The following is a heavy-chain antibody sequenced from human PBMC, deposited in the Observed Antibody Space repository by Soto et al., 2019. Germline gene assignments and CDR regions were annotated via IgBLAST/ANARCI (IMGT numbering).Heavy chain of an antibody. V-gene: IGHV3-7*01. J-gene: IGHJ4*02. CDR2: IKQDGSEK. CDR3: ARDDLLDY. CDR1: GFTFSSYW. Sequence: DVQLVESGGGLVQPGGSLRLSCATSGFTFSSYWMDWVRQAPGKGLEWVANIKQDGSEKYYMDSVKGRFTVSRDNAKNSLYLQMNSLSAEDTAVYYCARDDLLDYWGQGTLVTVSS.